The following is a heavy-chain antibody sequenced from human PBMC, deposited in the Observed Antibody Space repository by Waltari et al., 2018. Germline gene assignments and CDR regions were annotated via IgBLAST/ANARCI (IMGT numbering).Heavy chain of an antibody. CDR3: AKGGLVVVPAAKGSFDY. V-gene: IGHV3-23*04. J-gene: IGHJ4*02. Sequence: EVQLVESGGGLVQPGGSLRLSCAASGFTFSSYAMSWVRPAPGKGLEWVSAISGSGGSRYYADSVKGRFTISRDKSKNTLYLQMNSLRAEDTAVYYCAKGGLVVVPAAKGSFDYWGQGTLVTVSS. D-gene: IGHD2-2*01. CDR1: GFTFSSYA. CDR2: ISGSGGSR.